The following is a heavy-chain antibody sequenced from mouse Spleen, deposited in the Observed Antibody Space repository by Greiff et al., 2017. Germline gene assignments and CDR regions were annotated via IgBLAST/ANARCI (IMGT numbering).Heavy chain of an antibody. V-gene: IGHV5-6-2*01. CDR3: ASLGLDWDFDV. CDR1: GFTFSSYA. D-gene: IGHD4-1*01. J-gene: IGHJ1*01. CDR2: INSNGGST. Sequence: EVKVVESGGGLVKPGGSLKLSCAASGFTFSSYAMPWVRQTPEKGLEWVAAINSNGGSTYYPDTLKDRFTISRDNAKNTPYLQMSSLRSEDTALYYCASLGLDWDFDVWGAGTTVTVSS.